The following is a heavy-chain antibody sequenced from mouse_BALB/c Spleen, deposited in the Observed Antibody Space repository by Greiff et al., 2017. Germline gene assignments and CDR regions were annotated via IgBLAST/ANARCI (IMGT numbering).Heavy chain of an antibody. CDR3: ARGLDYDDAMDY. CDR1: GFTFSSYA. J-gene: IGHJ4*01. Sequence: EVQLVESGGGLVKPGGSLKLSCAASGFTFSSYAMSWVRQTPEKRLEWVASISSGGSTYYPDSVKGRFTISRDNARNILYLQMSSLRSEDTAMYYCARGLDYDDAMDYWGQGTSVTVSS. V-gene: IGHV5-6-5*01. D-gene: IGHD2-4*01. CDR2: ISSGGST.